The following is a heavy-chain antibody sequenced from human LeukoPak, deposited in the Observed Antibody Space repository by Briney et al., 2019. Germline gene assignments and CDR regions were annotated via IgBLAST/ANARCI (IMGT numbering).Heavy chain of an antibody. Sequence: GGSLRLSCSASGFTFSTYWMSWVRQAPGKGLEWVANMKRDGSEIYYVDSVKGRFTISRDNAKNSLFLQMNSLRAEDTAVYYCAKKYAIIATRQYFDYWGQGTLVTVSS. D-gene: IGHD6-6*01. CDR2: MKRDGSEI. CDR3: AKKYAIIATRQYFDY. CDR1: GFTFSTYW. V-gene: IGHV3-7*03. J-gene: IGHJ4*02.